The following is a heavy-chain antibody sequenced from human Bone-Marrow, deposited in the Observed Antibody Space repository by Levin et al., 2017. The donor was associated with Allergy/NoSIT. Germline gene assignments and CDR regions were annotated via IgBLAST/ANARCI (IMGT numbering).Heavy chain of an antibody. Sequence: GGSLRLSCVVSGFTISNNYMSWVRQASGKGLEWVAVIYSFGSTNYADSVKGRFTISRANSENTLYLQMNSLRAEDTAIYYCARLDFNYGSYYWGQGTLVAVSS. V-gene: IGHV3-66*04. CDR2: IYSFGST. J-gene: IGHJ4*02. CDR3: ARLDFNYGSYY. CDR1: GFTISNNY. D-gene: IGHD3-10*01.